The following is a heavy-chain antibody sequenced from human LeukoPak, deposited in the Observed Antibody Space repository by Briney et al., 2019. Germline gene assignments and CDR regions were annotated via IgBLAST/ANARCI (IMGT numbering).Heavy chain of an antibody. CDR3: ARDEGSTYNQLDF. J-gene: IGHJ4*02. CDR1: GYTFDNFY. V-gene: IGHV1-2*02. Sequence: GASVKVSCKASGYTFDNFYIHWVRQAPGQGPEWMGWINGNDGSTKYAQKFQGRVTMTRVTAISTVYMDLSRLRPDDTAIYYCARDEGSTYNQLDFWGQGTLVTVSS. CDR2: INGNDGST. D-gene: IGHD1-14*01.